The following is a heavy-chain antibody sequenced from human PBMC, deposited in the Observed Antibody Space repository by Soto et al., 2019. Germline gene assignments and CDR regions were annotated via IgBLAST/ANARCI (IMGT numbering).Heavy chain of an antibody. CDR3: AKDLTFTIFEDGMHV. Sequence: EVQLVESGGDLVQPGRSLRLSCVASGFTFDDSAMHWVRQPPGKGLEWVSGISRNSGSIAYADSVKGRFTISRDNAKKSLYLQMNSLRPEDTALYYCAKDLTFTIFEDGMHVCGQGTTVTVSS. CDR1: GFTFDDSA. CDR2: ISRNSGSI. J-gene: IGHJ6*02. V-gene: IGHV3-9*01. D-gene: IGHD3-3*01.